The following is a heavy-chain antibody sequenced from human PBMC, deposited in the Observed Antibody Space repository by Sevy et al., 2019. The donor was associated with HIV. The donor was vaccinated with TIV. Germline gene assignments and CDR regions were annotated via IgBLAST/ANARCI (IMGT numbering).Heavy chain of an antibody. CDR1: GFTFIDYA. D-gene: IGHD2-21*02. CDR3: ARGRVTSHYFDY. Sequence: GGSLRLSCADSGFTFIDYAMHWVRQAPGKGLEWVAVISDDGSKTYYADSVNDRFTISRDNSKNTLYLQLNSLRADDTAVYYCARGRVTSHYFDYWGQGTLVTVSS. CDR2: ISDDGSKT. V-gene: IGHV3-30*04. J-gene: IGHJ4*02.